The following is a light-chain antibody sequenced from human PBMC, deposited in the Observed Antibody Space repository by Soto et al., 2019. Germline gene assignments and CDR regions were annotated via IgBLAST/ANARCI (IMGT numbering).Light chain of an antibody. CDR1: QSVSSSY. J-gene: IGKJ1*01. V-gene: IGKV3-20*01. CDR2: GAS. Sequence: EIVLTQSPAILYLSPGERPTLSCRASQSVSSSYLAWYQQKPGQAPRLLILGASSRTTGIPDRFSGSGSGTDFTLTISRLEPEDFAVYYCQYYGTSPKPFGQGTKVDI. CDR3: QYYGTSPKP.